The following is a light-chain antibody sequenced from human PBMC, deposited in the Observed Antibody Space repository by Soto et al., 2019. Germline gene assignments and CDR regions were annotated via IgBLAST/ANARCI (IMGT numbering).Light chain of an antibody. CDR2: DAS. CDR1: QSVSSN. CDR3: QQYNTWPPYT. V-gene: IGKV3-15*01. Sequence: DIVMTQSPGTLSVSPGERATLSCRASQSVSSNLAWYQQKPGQAPRLLIYDASTRATGIPARFSGSGSGTDFTLSIRSLQSEDFADYFCQQYNTWPPYTFGQGTKLEI. J-gene: IGKJ2*01.